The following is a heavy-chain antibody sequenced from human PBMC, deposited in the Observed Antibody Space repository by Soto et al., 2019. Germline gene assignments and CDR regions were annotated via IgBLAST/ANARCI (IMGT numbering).Heavy chain of an antibody. Sequence: SETLSLTCTVSGGSISSYYWSWIRQPPGKGLEWIGYIYYSGSTNYNPSLKSRVTISVDTSKNQFSLKLSSVTAADTAVYYCASFGDYGRAGAFDIWGQGTMVTVSS. D-gene: IGHD4-17*01. CDR3: ASFGDYGRAGAFDI. J-gene: IGHJ3*02. CDR2: IYYSGST. V-gene: IGHV4-59*01. CDR1: GGSISSYY.